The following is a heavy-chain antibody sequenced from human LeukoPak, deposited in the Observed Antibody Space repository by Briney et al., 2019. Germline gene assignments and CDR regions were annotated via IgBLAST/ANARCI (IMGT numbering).Heavy chain of an antibody. Sequence: GGSLRLSCAASGFSFSSYAMHWVRQAPGKGLEWVAVISYDGSNKFYADSMRGRFTISRDNSKNTLYLQMSSLRPEDTAVYYCARPGTTRRYYFYYMDVWGKGTTVTVSS. CDR3: ARPGTTRRYYFYYMDV. CDR2: ISYDGSNK. D-gene: IGHD1-14*01. V-gene: IGHV3-30*15. J-gene: IGHJ6*03. CDR1: GFSFSSYA.